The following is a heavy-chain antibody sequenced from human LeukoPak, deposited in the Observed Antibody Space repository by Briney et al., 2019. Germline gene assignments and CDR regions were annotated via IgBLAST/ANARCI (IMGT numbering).Heavy chain of an antibody. D-gene: IGHD3-22*01. V-gene: IGHV4-30-2*01. CDR2: IYHSGST. CDR1: GGSISSGGYY. Sequence: SETLSLTCTVSGGSISSGGYYWSWIRQPPGKGLEWIGYIYHSGSTYYNPSLKSRVTISVDTSKNQFSLKLSSVTAADTAVYYCARALEYYYDSSGSIDPWGQGTLVTVSS. J-gene: IGHJ5*02. CDR3: ARALEYYYDSSGSIDP.